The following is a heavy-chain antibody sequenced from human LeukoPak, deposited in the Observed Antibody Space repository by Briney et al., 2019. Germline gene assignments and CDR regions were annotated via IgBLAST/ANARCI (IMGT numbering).Heavy chain of an antibody. CDR1: GGSISSSSYY. Sequence: SETLSLTCTVSGGSISSSSYYWGWIRQPPGKGLEWIGSIYYSGSTYYNPSLKSRVTISVDTSKNQFSLKLSSVTAADTAVYYCARDGGTWIHAFDIWGQGTMVTVSS. J-gene: IGHJ3*02. D-gene: IGHD5-18*01. CDR2: IYYSGST. CDR3: ARDGGTWIHAFDI. V-gene: IGHV4-39*07.